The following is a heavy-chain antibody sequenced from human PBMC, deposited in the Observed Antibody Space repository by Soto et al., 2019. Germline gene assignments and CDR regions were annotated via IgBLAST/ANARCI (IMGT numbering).Heavy chain of an antibody. CDR3: ARAPQQLVPTITSYMDV. V-gene: IGHV4-31*03. CDR1: GGSISSGGYY. D-gene: IGHD6-13*01. J-gene: IGHJ6*03. CDR2: IYYSGST. Sequence: SETLSLTCTVSGGSISSGGYYWSWIRQHPGKGLEWIGYIYYSGSTYYNPSLKSRVTISVDTSKNQFSLKLSSVTAADTAVYYCARAPQQLVPTITSYMDVWGKGTTVTVSS.